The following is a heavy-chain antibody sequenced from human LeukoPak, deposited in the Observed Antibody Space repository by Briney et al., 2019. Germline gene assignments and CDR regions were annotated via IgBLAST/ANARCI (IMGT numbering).Heavy chain of an antibody. CDR2: FDPEDGET. Sequence: ASVKVSCKVSGYTLTELSMHWVRQAPGKGLEWMGGFDPEDGETIYARKFQGRVTMTEDTSTDTAYMELSSLRSEDTAVYYCATLDSSGYYPEYFQHWGQGTLVTVSS. J-gene: IGHJ1*01. V-gene: IGHV1-24*01. D-gene: IGHD3-22*01. CDR3: ATLDSSGYYPEYFQH. CDR1: GYTLTELS.